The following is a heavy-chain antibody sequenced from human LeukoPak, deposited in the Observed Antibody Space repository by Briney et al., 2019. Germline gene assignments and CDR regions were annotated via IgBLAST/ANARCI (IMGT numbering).Heavy chain of an antibody. CDR3: ERGSSIPAARGYYYYYMDV. D-gene: IGHD2-2*01. V-gene: IGHV4-31*03. J-gene: IGHJ6*03. CDR2: ICYSGST. Sequence: SETLSLTCTVSGGSISRGGYYWSWIRQHPGKGLEWIGYICYSGSTYYNPSLKSRLNISVDTSKTQFSLKLSSVNAADTAAYYCERGSSIPAARGYYYYYMDVWGKGTTVTVSS. CDR1: GGSISRGGYY.